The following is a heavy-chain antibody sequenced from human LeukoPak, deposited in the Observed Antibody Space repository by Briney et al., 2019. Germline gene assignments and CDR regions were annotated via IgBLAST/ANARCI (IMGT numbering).Heavy chain of an antibody. J-gene: IGHJ4*02. CDR1: GGSIRSSSYY. CDR3: ARDQYYYDSSGERVFDY. V-gene: IGHV4-39*07. Sequence: SETLSLTCIVSGGSIRSSSYYWGWIRQPPGKGLEWIGSMYYTGSTYYNPSLKTRVTISVDTSKNQFSLKLSSVTAADTAVYYCARDQYYYDSSGERVFDYWGQGTLVTVSS. D-gene: IGHD3-22*01. CDR2: MYYTGST.